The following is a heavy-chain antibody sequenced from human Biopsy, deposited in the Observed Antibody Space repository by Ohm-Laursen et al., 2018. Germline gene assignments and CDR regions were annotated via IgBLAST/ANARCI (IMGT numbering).Heavy chain of an antibody. CDR3: ARDSRGGHLNTTLITGKNLDS. CDR2: TNHTGST. CDR1: RDSISNYY. D-gene: IGHD3-16*01. J-gene: IGHJ4*02. Sequence: SETLSLTCTVSRDSISNYYWTWIRQSPGKGLERTGQTNHTGSTNYNPSVKSRVTISVDTSKNQFSLKLNSVTAADTAVYFCARDSRGGHLNTTLITGKNLDSWGQGILVTVSS. V-gene: IGHV4-59*01.